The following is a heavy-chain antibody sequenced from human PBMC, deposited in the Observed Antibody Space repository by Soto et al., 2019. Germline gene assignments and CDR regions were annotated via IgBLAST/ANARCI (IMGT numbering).Heavy chain of an antibody. J-gene: IGHJ5*02. CDR3: ARERTGYYISS. D-gene: IGHD3-9*01. Sequence: GGSLRLSCAASGFTFSNYAMHWVRQAPGKGLEWVALISYNGNIKYYADSVKGRFTISRDDSKNTLFLQMNSLRAEDTAVYYCARERTGYYISSWGQGTLVTVSS. V-gene: IGHV3-30-3*01. CDR2: ISYNGNIK. CDR1: GFTFSNYA.